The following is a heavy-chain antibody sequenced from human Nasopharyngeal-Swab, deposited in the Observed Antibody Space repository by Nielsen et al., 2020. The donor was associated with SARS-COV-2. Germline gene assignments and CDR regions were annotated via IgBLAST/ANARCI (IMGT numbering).Heavy chain of an antibody. D-gene: IGHD6-13*01. J-gene: IGHJ4*02. CDR3: ARVYSSSWFFDY. Sequence: GESLKISCAASGFTFSSYGMHWVRQPPGKGLEWVAVIWYDGSNKYDADSVKGRFTISRDNSKNTLYLQMNSLRAEDTAVYYCARVYSSSWFFDYWGQGTLVTVSS. CDR1: GFTFSSYG. CDR2: IWYDGSNK. V-gene: IGHV3-33*01.